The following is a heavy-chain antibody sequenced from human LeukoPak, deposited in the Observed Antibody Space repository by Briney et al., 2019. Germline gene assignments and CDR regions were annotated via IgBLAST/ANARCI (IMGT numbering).Heavy chain of an antibody. CDR3: ARFYGSGSYYPHYYYYMDV. J-gene: IGHJ6*03. D-gene: IGHD3-10*01. CDR2: IYYSGST. V-gene: IGHV4-59*01. Sequence: SETLSLTCTVSGGSISSYYWSWIRQPPGKGLEWIGDIYYSGSTNYNPSLKSRVTISVDTSKNQFSLKLSSVTAADTAVYYCARFYGSGSYYPHYYYYMDVWGKGTTVTVSS. CDR1: GGSISSYY.